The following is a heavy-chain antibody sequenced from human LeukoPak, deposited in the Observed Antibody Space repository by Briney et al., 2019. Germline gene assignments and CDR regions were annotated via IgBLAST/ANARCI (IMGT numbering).Heavy chain of an antibody. CDR1: GFTFSSYW. CDR2: IKQDGSEK. Sequence: GGSLRLSCAASGFTFSSYWMSWVRQAPGKGLEWVANIKQDGSEKYYVDSVKGRFTISRDNAKNSLYLQMNSLRAEDTAVYYCARDYRSKWFGEPPRSFYYGMDVWGQGTTVTVSS. J-gene: IGHJ6*02. D-gene: IGHD3-10*01. CDR3: ARDYRSKWFGEPPRSFYYGMDV. V-gene: IGHV3-7*01.